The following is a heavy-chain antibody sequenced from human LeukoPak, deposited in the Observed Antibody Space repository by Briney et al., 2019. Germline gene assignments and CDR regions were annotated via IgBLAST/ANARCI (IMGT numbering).Heavy chain of an antibody. V-gene: IGHV3-23*01. CDR3: AKDRPNYYGSNGHYYRRDGDY. CDR2: ISGSSGST. D-gene: IGHD3-22*01. J-gene: IGHJ4*02. Sequence: GGSLRLSCAASGFTFSSYAMSWVRQAPGKGLEWVSAISGSSGSTHYADSVKGRFTISRDNSKNTLYLQMNSLRAEDTAIYYCAKDRPNYYGSNGHYYRRDGDYWGQGTLVTVSS. CDR1: GFTFSSYA.